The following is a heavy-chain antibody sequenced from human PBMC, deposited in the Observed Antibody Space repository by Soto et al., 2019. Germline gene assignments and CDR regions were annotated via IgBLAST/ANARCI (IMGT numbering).Heavy chain of an antibody. Sequence: GGSLRLSCAASGFNFNSYTINWVRQAPGKRLEWVSAISGSGGSTYYADSVKGRFTISRDNSKNTLYLQMNSLRAEDTPVYYCXKGRVGRVVLFFGYGYYGMDVWGQGTTVTVSS. J-gene: IGHJ6*02. CDR3: XKGRVGRVVLFFGYGYYGMDV. CDR2: ISGSGGST. D-gene: IGHD5-12*01. V-gene: IGHV3-23*01. CDR1: GFNFNSYT.